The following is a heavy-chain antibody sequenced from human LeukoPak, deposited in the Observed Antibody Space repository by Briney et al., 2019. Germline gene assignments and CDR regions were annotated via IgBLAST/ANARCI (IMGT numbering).Heavy chain of an antibody. CDR1: GFALSSHW. Sequence: GSLRLSCSASGFALSSHWMTWVRQVPGRGPEWVANVNRDGSETHYLDSVKGRFTISKDNAKNSLYLQMNSLRAEDTALYHCARNNGMDVWGQGTTVIVSS. CDR2: VNRDGSET. V-gene: IGHV3-7*03. J-gene: IGHJ6*02. CDR3: ARNNGMDV.